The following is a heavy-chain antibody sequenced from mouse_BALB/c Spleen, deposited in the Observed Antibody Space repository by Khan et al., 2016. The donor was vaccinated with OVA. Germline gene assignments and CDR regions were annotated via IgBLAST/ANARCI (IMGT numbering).Heavy chain of an antibody. J-gene: IGHJ3*01. CDR1: GYSITSGYY. CDR3: VRSLYGYDRAWFTY. V-gene: IGHV3-6*01. CDR2: ISYNGSN. D-gene: IGHD2-2*01. Sequence: EVQLVESGPGLVKPSQSLSLTCSVTGYSITSGYYCNWIRQFPGNKLEWMGYISYNGSNNYNPSLRNRISVTRDTSKNQFFLKLNSVTTKDTATYYCVRSLYGYDRAWFTYWGQGTLVTVSA.